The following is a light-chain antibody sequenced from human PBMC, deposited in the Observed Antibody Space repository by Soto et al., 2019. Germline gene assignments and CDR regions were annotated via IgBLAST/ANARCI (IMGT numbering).Light chain of an antibody. J-gene: IGLJ2*01. CDR3: SSYISRSTLV. CDR2: DVN. Sequence: QSVLTQAASVSGSPGQSITISCTGTSSDVGGYNYVSWYQQHPGKAPKLMIYDVNNRPSGVSNRFSGSSSGNTASLTISGLQAEDEADYYCSSYISRSTLVFGGGTKLTVL. CDR1: SSDVGGYNY. V-gene: IGLV2-14*01.